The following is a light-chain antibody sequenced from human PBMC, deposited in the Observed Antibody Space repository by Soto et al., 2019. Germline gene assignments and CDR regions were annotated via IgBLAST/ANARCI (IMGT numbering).Light chain of an antibody. CDR3: QQYKSYWT. CDR2: DAS. Sequence: DIQMTQSPSTLSASVGDRVTITCRASQSISRWLAWNQQKPGKAPKLLIYDASSLESGVPSRFSGSGSGTEFTLTISSLQPDDFATYYCQQYKSYWTFGQGTKVEIK. CDR1: QSISRW. J-gene: IGKJ1*01. V-gene: IGKV1-5*01.